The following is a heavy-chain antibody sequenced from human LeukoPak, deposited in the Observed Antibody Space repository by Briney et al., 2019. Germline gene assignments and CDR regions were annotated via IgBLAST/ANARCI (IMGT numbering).Heavy chain of an antibody. CDR3: ARVCYGDSHFPDALDI. CDR2: INHSGST. D-gene: IGHD4-17*01. J-gene: IGHJ3*02. V-gene: IGHV4-34*01. Sequence: PSETLSLTCAVYGGSFSGYYWSWIRQPPGKGLEWIGEINHSGSTNYNPSPQSRVTISADTSKNQFSLKLSSVTAADTAVYYCARVCYGDSHFPDALDIWGQGTMVTVSS. CDR1: GGSFSGYY.